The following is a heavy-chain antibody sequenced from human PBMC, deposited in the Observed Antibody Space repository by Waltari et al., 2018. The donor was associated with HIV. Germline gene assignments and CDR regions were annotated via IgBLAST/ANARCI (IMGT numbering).Heavy chain of an antibody. CDR3: ARDGDVGSTDY. D-gene: IGHD1-26*01. CDR1: GYTFTAYY. V-gene: IGHV1-2*02. Sequence: QVQLVQSGAEVKKPGASVKVSCKASGYTFTAYYIHWVRRAPGQGLEWMGWINLKTGGTNYAQTFQGRVSMTRASSINTAFMELYRLRFDDTAIYYCARDGDVGSTDYWGQGTLVTVSS. J-gene: IGHJ4*02. CDR2: INLKTGGT.